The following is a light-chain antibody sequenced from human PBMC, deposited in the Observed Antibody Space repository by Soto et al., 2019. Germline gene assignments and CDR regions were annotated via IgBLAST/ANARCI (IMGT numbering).Light chain of an antibody. CDR3: QQHNNWPWA. Sequence: EVVMTQSPVTLSVSPGERATLSCRASQTVSSNLAWYQQKPGQAPRLLIYRASTRATGIPSRFSGSGSGTEFNLTISSLQSEDFAVYYCQQHNNWPWAFGQGAKVDI. CDR2: RAS. J-gene: IGKJ1*01. V-gene: IGKV3-15*01. CDR1: QTVSSN.